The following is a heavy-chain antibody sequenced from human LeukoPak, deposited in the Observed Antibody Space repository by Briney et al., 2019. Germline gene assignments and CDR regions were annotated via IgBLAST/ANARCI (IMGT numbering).Heavy chain of an antibody. J-gene: IGHJ4*02. Sequence: PSETLSLTCTVSGGSISSYYWSWIRQPPGKGLEWIGYIYYSGSTNYNPSLKSRVTISVDTSKNQFSLKLSSVTAADTAVYYCAKSDLGELLLLDYWGQGTLVTVSS. CDR2: IYYSGST. V-gene: IGHV4-59*01. CDR3: AKSDLGELLLLDY. CDR1: GGSISSYY. D-gene: IGHD3-16*01.